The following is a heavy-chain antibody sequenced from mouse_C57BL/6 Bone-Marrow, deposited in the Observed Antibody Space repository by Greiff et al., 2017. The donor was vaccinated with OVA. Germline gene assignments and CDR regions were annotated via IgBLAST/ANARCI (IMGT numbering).Heavy chain of an antibody. CDR3: AREVGTTVVADY. J-gene: IGHJ2*01. D-gene: IGHD1-1*01. CDR2: IYPRSGNT. Sequence: VQLQQSGAELARPGASVKLSCKASGYTFTSYGISWVKQRTGQGLEWIGEIYPRSGNTYYNEKFKGKATLTADKSSSKAYMELRSLTSEDSAVYFCAREVGTTVVADYWGQGTTLTVSS. V-gene: IGHV1-81*01. CDR1: GYTFTSYG.